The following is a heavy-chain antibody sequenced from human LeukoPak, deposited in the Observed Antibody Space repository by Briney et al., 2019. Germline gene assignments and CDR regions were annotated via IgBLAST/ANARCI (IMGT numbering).Heavy chain of an antibody. Sequence: SETLSLTCNVSGVSISSMSYYWGWIRQPPGKGLKWIGSNYYSGSTDYSPSLKSRVTISVDPSKNQFSLKLTSVTAADTAVYYCASRYYSYYYMDLWGKGTTVIVSS. J-gene: IGHJ6*03. CDR2: NYYSGST. CDR3: ASRYYSYYYMDL. CDR1: GVSISSMSYY. V-gene: IGHV4-39*01.